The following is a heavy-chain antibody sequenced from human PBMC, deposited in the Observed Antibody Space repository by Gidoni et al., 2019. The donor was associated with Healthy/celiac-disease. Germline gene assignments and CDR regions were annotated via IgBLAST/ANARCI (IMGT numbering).Heavy chain of an antibody. J-gene: IGHJ4*02. V-gene: IGHV3-30*02. Sequence: QVQLVESGGGVVEPGGCLRLSCAASGCTVSSYGMHWVRQSPGTGLGSVSFLRDDVPNTYYAYSVKGRFTISRDNSKNTLYLQMNSLRAEDTAVYYCAKDHRGVPWWELKFNFDYWGQVTLVTVSS. CDR1: GCTVSSYG. CDR2: LRDDVPNT. CDR3: AKDHRGVPWWELKFNFDY. D-gene: IGHD1-26*01.